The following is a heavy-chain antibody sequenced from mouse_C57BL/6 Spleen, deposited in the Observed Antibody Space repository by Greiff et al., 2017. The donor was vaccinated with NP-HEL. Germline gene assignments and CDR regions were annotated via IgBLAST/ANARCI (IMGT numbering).Heavy chain of an antibody. V-gene: IGHV5-17*01. CDR3: ARRKSYWYFDV. Sequence: EVQGVESGGGLVKPGGSLKLSCAASGFTFSDYGMHWVRQAPEKGLEWVAYISSGSSTIYYADTVKGRFTISRDNAKNTLFLQMTSLRSEDTAMYYCARRKSYWYFDVWGTGTTVTVSS. CDR1: GFTFSDYG. J-gene: IGHJ1*03. CDR2: ISSGSSTI.